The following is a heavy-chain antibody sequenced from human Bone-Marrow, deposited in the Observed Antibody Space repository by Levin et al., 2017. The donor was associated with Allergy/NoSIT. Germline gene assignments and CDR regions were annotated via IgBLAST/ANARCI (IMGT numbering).Heavy chain of an antibody. CDR3: AREVSKGGYNEIDY. CDR1: GFTFSRYG. CDR2: VSSDGSAK. V-gene: IGHV3-30-3*01. Sequence: GGSLRLSCAASGFTFSRYGMHWVRQAPGMGLESMGVVSSDGSAKHYADSVKGRITISRDNSKNTLFLEMNTLRPEDTAGYYCAREVSKGGYNEIDYWGQGTLVTVSS. J-gene: IGHJ4*02. D-gene: IGHD5-24*01.